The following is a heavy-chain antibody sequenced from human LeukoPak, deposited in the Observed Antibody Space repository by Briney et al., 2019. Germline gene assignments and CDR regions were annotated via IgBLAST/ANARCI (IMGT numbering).Heavy chain of an antibody. D-gene: IGHD1-1*01. V-gene: IGHV4-59*01. J-gene: IGHJ6*03. CDR2: INYSGSS. CDR3: ARVKRVPGRYDYYYMDV. CDR1: GGSISSYF. Sequence: RASETLSLTCTVSGGSISSYFWSWIRQPPGKGLEWIGYINYSGSSDYNPSLKSRVTFSVDTSKNQFSLRLSSVTAADTAVYYCARVKRVPGRYDYYYMDVWGKGTTVTVSS.